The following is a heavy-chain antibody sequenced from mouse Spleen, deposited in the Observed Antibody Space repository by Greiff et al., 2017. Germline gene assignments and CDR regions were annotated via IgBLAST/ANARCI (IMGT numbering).Heavy chain of an antibody. V-gene: IGHV7-1*01. CDR1: GFTFSDFY. D-gene: IGHD1-2*01. Sequence: EVMLVESGGGLVQSGRSLRLSCATSGFTFSDFYMEWVRQAPGKGLEWIAASRNKANDYTTEYSSSVKGRFIVSRDTSQSILYLQMNALRAEDTAIYYCARDAPHYYGSWYFDVWGAGTTVTVSS. CDR2: SRNKANDYTT. CDR3: ARDAPHYYGSWYFDV. J-gene: IGHJ1*01.